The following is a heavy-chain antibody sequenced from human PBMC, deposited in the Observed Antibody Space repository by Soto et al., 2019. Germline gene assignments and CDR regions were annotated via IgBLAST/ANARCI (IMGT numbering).Heavy chain of an antibody. V-gene: IGHV3-23*01. CDR3: AKDLSIGYCSGGSCYSAY. J-gene: IGHJ4*02. Sequence: GGSLRLSCAASGFTFSSYAMSWVRQAPGKGLEWVSAISGSGGSTYYADSVKGRFTISRDNSKNTLYLQMNSLRAEDTAVYYCAKDLSIGYCSGGSCYSAYWGQGTLVTVSS. CDR1: GFTFSSYA. D-gene: IGHD2-15*01. CDR2: ISGSGGST.